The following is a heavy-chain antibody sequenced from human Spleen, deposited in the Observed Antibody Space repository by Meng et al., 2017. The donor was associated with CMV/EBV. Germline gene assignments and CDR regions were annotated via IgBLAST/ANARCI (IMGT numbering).Heavy chain of an antibody. CDR1: GFTFGDYA. CDR3: TTVYYGGSYDFYYGMDV. V-gene: IGHV3-49*04. CDR2: IRSKGYGGTT. J-gene: IGHJ6*02. D-gene: IGHD2-15*01. Sequence: GESLKISCTASGFTFGDYAMSWVRQAPGKGLEWVGFIRSKGYGGTTEYAASVKSRFTISRDDSKSIAYLQMNSLKTEDTSVYYCTTVYYGGSYDFYYGMDVWGQGTTVTVS.